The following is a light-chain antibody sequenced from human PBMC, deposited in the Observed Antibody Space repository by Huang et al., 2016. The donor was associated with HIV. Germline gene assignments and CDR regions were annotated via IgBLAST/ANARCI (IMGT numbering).Light chain of an antibody. V-gene: IGKV1-NL1*01. CDR1: QGISKS. J-gene: IGKJ1*01. CDR2: IAS. CDR3: QQYFSPLRT. Sequence: DIQMTQSPSSLSAYVGDRVTITCRASQGISKSLAWYQQTPGNAPKLLVYIASRLESGVPSRFSGSGSETDYTPTISGLQPEDSATYYCQQYFSPLRTFGQGTKVEIK.